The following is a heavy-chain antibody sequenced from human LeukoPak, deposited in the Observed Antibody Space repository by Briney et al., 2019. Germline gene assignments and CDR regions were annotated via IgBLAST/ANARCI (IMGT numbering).Heavy chain of an antibody. J-gene: IGHJ3*02. Sequence: GGSLRLSCAASGFTFSSYAMSWVRQAPGKGLEWVSAISGSGGSTCYADSVKGRFTISRDNSKNTLYLQMNSLRAEDTAVYYCAKITVVTPGAFDIWGQGTMVTVSS. V-gene: IGHV3-23*01. D-gene: IGHD2-21*02. CDR3: AKITVVTPGAFDI. CDR1: GFTFSSYA. CDR2: ISGSGGST.